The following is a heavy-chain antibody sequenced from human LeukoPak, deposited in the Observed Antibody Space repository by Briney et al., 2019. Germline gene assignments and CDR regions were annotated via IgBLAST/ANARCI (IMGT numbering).Heavy chain of an antibody. CDR3: AKGSGDYEFSYYYYYMDV. D-gene: IGHD4-17*01. V-gene: IGHV3-23*01. J-gene: IGHJ6*03. CDR1: GFTLSSYW. CDR2: ISYTGIST. Sequence: PGGSLRLSCAASGFTLSSYWMHWVRQAPGKGPEWVSTISYTGISTYYADSVKGRFTISRDNSRNTLYVQMNSLRADDTAIYYCAKGSGDYEFSYYYYYMDVWGKGTTVTISS.